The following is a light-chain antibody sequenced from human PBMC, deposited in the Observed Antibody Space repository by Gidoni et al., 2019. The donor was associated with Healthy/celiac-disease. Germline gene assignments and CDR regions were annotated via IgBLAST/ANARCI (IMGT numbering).Light chain of an antibody. CDR1: KSISSY. J-gene: IGKJ2*01. CDR2: AAS. CDR3: QQRYSTPPYT. Sequence: IQMTQSPSSLSASVGDRVTITRRASKSISSYIDWYQQKPGKAPKILSYAASSLRSGVPSRFSGSGSGTDFTLNIRSRQPEDYATYYCQQRYSTPPYTFXXXTKLEIK. V-gene: IGKV1-39*01.